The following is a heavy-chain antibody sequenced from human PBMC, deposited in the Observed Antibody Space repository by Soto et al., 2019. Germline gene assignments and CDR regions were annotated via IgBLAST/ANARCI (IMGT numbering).Heavy chain of an antibody. CDR1: GFTVSSNY. CDR3: ARGGSSWYYFDY. V-gene: IGHV3-53*01. D-gene: IGHD6-13*01. Sequence: SLRLSCAASGFTVSSNYMSWVRQAPGEGLEWVSVIYSGGSTYYADSVKGRFTISRDNSKNTLYLQMNSLRAEDTAVYYCARGGSSWYYFDYWGQGTLVTVSS. J-gene: IGHJ4*02. CDR2: IYSGGST.